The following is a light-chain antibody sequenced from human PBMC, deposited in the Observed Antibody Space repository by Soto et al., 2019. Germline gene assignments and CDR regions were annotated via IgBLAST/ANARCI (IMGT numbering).Light chain of an antibody. Sequence: QSALTQPASVSGSPGQLITISCTGTSSDVGGYNYVSWYQQHPGKAPKLMIYDVSNRPSGVSNRFSGSKSGNTASLTISGLQAEDEADYYCSSYTSSNPVVFGGGTKLTVL. CDR3: SSYTSSNPVV. V-gene: IGLV2-14*03. J-gene: IGLJ2*01. CDR2: DVS. CDR1: SSDVGGYNY.